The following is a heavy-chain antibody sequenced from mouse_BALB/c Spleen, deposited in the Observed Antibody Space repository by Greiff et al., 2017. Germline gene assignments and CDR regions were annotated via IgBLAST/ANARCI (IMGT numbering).Heavy chain of an antibody. CDR2: IYPGNSDT. D-gene: IGHD2-4*01. Sequence: VQLKESGTVLARPGASVKMSCKASGYTFTSYWMHWVKQRPGQGLEWIGAIYPGNSDTSYNQKFKGKAKLTAVTSTSTAYMELSSLTNEDSAVYYCTRYYDYDPPWFAYWGQGTLVTVSA. CDR3: TRYYDYDPPWFAY. V-gene: IGHV1-5*01. J-gene: IGHJ3*01. CDR1: GYTFTSYW.